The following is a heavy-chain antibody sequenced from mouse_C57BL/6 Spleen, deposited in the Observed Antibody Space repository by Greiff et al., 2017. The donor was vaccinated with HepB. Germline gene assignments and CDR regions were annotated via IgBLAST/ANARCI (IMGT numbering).Heavy chain of an antibody. V-gene: IGHV1-74*01. D-gene: IGHD1-1*01. CDR2: LHPSDSDT. J-gene: IGHJ2*01. CDR1: GYTFTSYW. CDR3: SILDIYYGSSDYFDY. Sequence: QVQLQQPGAELVKPGASVKVSCKASGYTFTSYWMHWVKQRPGQGLEWIGRLHPSDSDTNYNQKFKGKATLTVDKSSSTAYMQLSSLTSEDSAVYYWSILDIYYGSSDYFDYWGQVTTLTVSS.